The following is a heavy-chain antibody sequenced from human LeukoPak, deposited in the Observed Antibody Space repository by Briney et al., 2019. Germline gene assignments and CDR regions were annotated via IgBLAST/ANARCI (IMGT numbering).Heavy chain of an antibody. D-gene: IGHD6-19*01. CDR3: ARGDNSGWRNVYYFDY. CDR2: ISSSSSYI. V-gene: IGHV3-21*01. J-gene: IGHJ4*02. CDR1: GFTFSSYS. Sequence: GGSLRLSCAASGFTFSSYSMNWVRQAPGKGLEWVSSISSSSSYIYYADSVKGRFTISRDNAQNSMSLQMNSLRAEDTAVYYCARGDNSGWRNVYYFDYWGQGTLVTVSS.